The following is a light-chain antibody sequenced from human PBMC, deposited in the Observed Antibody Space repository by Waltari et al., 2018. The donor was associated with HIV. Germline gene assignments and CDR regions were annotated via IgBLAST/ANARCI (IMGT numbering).Light chain of an antibody. CDR3: QNYDSAPVA. CDR1: RDISND. V-gene: IGKV1-27*01. CDR2: GAS. Sequence: DIQMSQAPSSLSASVGDRVTITCRASRDISNDLAWYQQKSGEVPKLLIYGASTLRSGVSSRFRGSGSGTEFTLTINGLQPEDFASYYCQNYDSAPVAFGQGTRLEI. J-gene: IGKJ5*01.